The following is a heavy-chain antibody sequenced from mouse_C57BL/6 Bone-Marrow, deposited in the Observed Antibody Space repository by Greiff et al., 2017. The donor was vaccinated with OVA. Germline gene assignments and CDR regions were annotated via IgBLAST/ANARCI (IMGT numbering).Heavy chain of an antibody. CDR1: GYTFTSYG. CDR3: EKGVLWLRRGFAY. CDR2: IYPRSGNT. D-gene: IGHD2-2*01. V-gene: IGHV1-81*01. Sequence: QVQLQQSGAELARPGASVTLSCKASGYTFTSYGISWVKQRTGQGLEWIGEIYPRSGNTYYNEKFKGKATLTADKSSSTAYMELRSLTSEDSAVYFCEKGVLWLRRGFAYWGRGNLVTVSA. J-gene: IGHJ3*01.